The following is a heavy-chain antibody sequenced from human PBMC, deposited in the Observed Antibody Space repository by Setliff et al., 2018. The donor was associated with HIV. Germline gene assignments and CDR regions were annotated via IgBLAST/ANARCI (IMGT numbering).Heavy chain of an antibody. CDR1: GGSISSYY. V-gene: IGHV4-59*01. J-gene: IGHJ3*02. CDR2: IYYSGST. Sequence: SETLSLTCTVSGGSISSYYWSWIRRPPGKGLEWIGYIYYSGSTNYNPSLKSRVTISVDTSKNQFSLKLSSVTAADTAVYYCARGTIFLAYSSGWFDAFDIWGQGTMVTVSS. CDR3: ARGTIFLAYSSGWFDAFDI. D-gene: IGHD6-19*01.